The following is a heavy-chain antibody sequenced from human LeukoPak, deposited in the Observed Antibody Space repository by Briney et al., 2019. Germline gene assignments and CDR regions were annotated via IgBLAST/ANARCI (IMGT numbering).Heavy chain of an antibody. D-gene: IGHD3-10*01. J-gene: IGHJ4*02. CDR3: ARVRGLTYYYGSGSLQD. CDR1: GGSFSGYY. V-gene: IGHV4-34*01. CDR2: INHSGST. Sequence: SETLSLTCAVYGGSFSGYYWSWIRQPPGKGLEWIGEINHSGSTNYTPSLKNRVTISVDTSKNQFSLKLSSVTAADTAVYYCARVRGLTYYYGSGSLQDWGQGTLVTVSS.